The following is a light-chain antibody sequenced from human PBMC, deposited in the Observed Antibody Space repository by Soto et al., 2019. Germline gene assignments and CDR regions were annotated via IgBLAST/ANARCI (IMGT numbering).Light chain of an antibody. Sequence: DIQMTQSPSSLSASVGDRVTITCRASQSISSYLNWYQQKPGKAPKLLIHAASTLQSGVPSRFSGSGYGTDFTLTISSLQPEDFATYYCQQAYTTPPLVFGGGTKVEI. CDR1: QSISSY. J-gene: IGKJ4*01. CDR2: AAS. V-gene: IGKV1-39*01. CDR3: QQAYTTPPLV.